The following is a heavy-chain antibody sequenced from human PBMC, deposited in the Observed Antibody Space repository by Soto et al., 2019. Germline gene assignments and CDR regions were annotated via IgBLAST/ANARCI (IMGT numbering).Heavy chain of an antibody. J-gene: IGHJ6*02. CDR3: AREGANWNPIFGMDV. D-gene: IGHD1-20*01. Sequence: QVQLQESGPGLVKPSQTLSLTCTVSGGSISSGGYYWSWIRQHPGKGLEWIGYIYYSGSTYYNPSLKSRVTISVDTSKNQFSLKLSSVTAADTAVYYCAREGANWNPIFGMDVWGQGTTVTVSS. CDR2: IYYSGST. V-gene: IGHV4-31*03. CDR1: GGSISSGGYY.